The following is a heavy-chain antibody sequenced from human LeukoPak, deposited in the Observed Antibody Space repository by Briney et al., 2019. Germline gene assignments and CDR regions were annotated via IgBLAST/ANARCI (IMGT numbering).Heavy chain of an antibody. V-gene: IGHV1-3*01. D-gene: IGHD4-23*01. CDR2: INAGSGNT. CDR1: GYTFTSNT. J-gene: IGHJ4*02. CDR3: ARGWLAETTVVTPYNY. Sequence: ASVKVSCTASGYTFTSNTMHWVRQAPGQWLEWMGWINAGSGNTKYSQRFQGRVTITRDTSASTAYMELSSLRSEDTAVYYCARGWLAETTVVTPYNYWGQGTLVTVSS.